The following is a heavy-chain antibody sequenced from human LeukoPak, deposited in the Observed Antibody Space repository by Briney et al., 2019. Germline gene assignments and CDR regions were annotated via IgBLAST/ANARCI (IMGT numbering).Heavy chain of an antibody. D-gene: IGHD3-22*01. CDR2: ISAYNGNT. CDR1: GYTFTSYG. CDR3: ARDRGTYYYDSSGYHFDY. Sequence: GASVKISCKASGYTFTSYGISWVRQAPGQGLEGMGWISAYNGNTNYAQKLQGRVTMTTDTSTSTAYMELRSLRSDDTAVYYCARDRGTYYYDSSGYHFDYWGQGTLVTVSS. V-gene: IGHV1-18*01. J-gene: IGHJ4*02.